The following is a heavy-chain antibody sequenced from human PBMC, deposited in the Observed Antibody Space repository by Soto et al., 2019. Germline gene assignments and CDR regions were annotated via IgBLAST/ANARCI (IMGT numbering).Heavy chain of an antibody. CDR3: AKDYTCSGGSCYLFDS. V-gene: IGHV3-23*01. CDR1: RFTFNNYA. Sequence: EVQLLESGGGLVQPGGSLRLSCAASRFTFNNYAMSWVRQAPGKGLEWVSGISSTGDRTNYADSVKGRFTISRDNYKNTLYLQMNSLSDEDTAVYYCAKDYTCSGGSCYLFDSWGQGTLVTVSS. J-gene: IGHJ4*02. CDR2: ISSTGDRT. D-gene: IGHD2-15*01.